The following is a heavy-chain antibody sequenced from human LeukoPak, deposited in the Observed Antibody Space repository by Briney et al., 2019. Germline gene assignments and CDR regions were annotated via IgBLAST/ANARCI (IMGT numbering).Heavy chain of an antibody. CDR1: GFTFSSYA. Sequence: PGGSLRLSCAASGFTFSSYAMSWVRLAPGKGLEWVSVIYSGGSTYYADSVKGRFTISRDNSKNTLYLQMNSLRAEDTAVYYCARDPHGSGSYYNGDYWGQGTLVTVSS. CDR2: IYSGGST. CDR3: ARDPHGSGSYYNGDY. V-gene: IGHV3-53*01. J-gene: IGHJ4*02. D-gene: IGHD3-10*01.